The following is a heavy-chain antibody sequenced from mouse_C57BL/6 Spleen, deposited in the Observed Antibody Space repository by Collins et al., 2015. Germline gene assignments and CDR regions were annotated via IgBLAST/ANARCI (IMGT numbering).Heavy chain of an antibody. V-gene: IGHV1-69*01. D-gene: IGHD1-2*01. CDR3: ARPLIISGYFDV. J-gene: IGHJ1*03. CDR1: GYTFTSYW. Sequence: QVQLQQPGAELVMPGASVKLSCKASGYTFTSYWMHWVKQRPGQGLEWIGEIDPSDSYTNYNQKFKGKSTLTVDKSSSTAYMQLSSLTSEDSAVYYCARPLIISGYFDVWGTGTTVTVSS. CDR2: IDPSDSYT.